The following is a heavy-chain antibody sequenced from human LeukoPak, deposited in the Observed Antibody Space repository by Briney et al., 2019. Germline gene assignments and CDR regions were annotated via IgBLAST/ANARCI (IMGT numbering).Heavy chain of an antibody. Sequence: SETLSLTCTVSGGSISSGSYYWSWIRQPAGKGLKGIGRIYTSGSTNYNPSLKSRVTISVDTSKNQFSLKLSSVTAADTAVYYCARHRYDFYWFDPWGQGTLVTVSS. CDR2: IYTSGST. J-gene: IGHJ5*02. CDR1: GGSISSGSYY. V-gene: IGHV4-61*02. CDR3: ARHRYDFYWFDP. D-gene: IGHD3-3*01.